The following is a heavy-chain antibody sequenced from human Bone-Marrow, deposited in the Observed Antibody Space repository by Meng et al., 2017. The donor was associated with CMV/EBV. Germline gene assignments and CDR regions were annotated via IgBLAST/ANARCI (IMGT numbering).Heavy chain of an antibody. Sequence: FTAYYMHWVRQAPGQGLEWMGWINSNNGDTNYAQRFQGRVTMTRDTSISTAYMELSRLTSDDTAVYYCARASALYCGGDCYFRGEDYWGQGILVTVSS. V-gene: IGHV1-2*02. D-gene: IGHD2-21*01. CDR2: INSNNGDT. CDR1: FTAYY. CDR3: ARASALYCGGDCYFRGEDY. J-gene: IGHJ4*02.